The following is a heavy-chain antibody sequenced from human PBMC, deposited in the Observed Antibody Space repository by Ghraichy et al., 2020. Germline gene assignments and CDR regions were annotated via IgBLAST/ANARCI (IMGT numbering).Heavy chain of an antibody. J-gene: IGHJ3*02. Sequence: GGSLRLSCAASGFTFSSYGMHWVRQAPGKGLEWVAVIWYDGSNKYYADSVKGRFTISRDNSKNTLYLRMNSLRAEDTAVYYCVRDRDTMIEYAFDIWGQGTMVTVSS. CDR1: GFTFSSYG. CDR3: VRDRDTMIEYAFDI. D-gene: IGHD3-22*01. CDR2: IWYDGSNK. V-gene: IGHV3-33*01.